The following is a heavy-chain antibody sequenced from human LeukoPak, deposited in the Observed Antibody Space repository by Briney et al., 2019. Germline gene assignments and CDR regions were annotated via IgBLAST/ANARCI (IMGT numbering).Heavy chain of an antibody. J-gene: IGHJ4*02. CDR3: VSAHSTDVAI. D-gene: IGHD2-15*01. V-gene: IGHV3-7*01. CDR1: GFTFSGYW. Sequence: PGGSLRLSCAASGFTFSGYWMTWVRQAPGKGLEWVANINLDGSGKDYVDSVKGRFAISRDNAKNSLSLQMNSLRAEDTAVYYCVSAHSTDVAIWGQGTLVTVSS. CDR2: INLDGSGK.